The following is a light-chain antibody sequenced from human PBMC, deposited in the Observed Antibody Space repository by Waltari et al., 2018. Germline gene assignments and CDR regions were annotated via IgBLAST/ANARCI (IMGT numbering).Light chain of an antibody. CDR1: SSDLGIYTL. Sequence: QSALTQPSSVSGSPGQSITISCTGSSSDLGIYTLVSWYQHHPGKVPKLIIYEVSERPSGVSGRFSGSKSGNTASLTLSDLQPEDGADYYCCSYAGDSTYVFGTGTKVTVL. CDR3: CSYAGDSTYV. CDR2: EVS. V-gene: IGLV2-23*02. J-gene: IGLJ1*01.